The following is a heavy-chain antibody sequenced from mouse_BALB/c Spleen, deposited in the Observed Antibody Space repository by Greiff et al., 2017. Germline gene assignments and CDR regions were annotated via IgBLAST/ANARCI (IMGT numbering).Heavy chain of an antibody. V-gene: IGHV14-3*02. CDR2: IDPANGNT. D-gene: IGHD2-4*01. J-gene: IGHJ3*01. CDR3: AVYDYYDRFAY. CDR1: GFNIKDTY. Sequence: VQLQQSGAELVKPGASVKLSCTASGFNIKDTYMHWVKQRPEQGLEWIGRIDPANGNTKYDPKFQGKATITADTSSNTAYLQLSSLTSEDTAVYYCAVYDYYDRFAYWGQGTLVTVSA.